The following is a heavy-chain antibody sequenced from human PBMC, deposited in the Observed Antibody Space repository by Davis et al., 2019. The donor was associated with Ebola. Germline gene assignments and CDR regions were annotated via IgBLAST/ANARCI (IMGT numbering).Heavy chain of an antibody. CDR1: GYTFTSYD. J-gene: IGHJ5*02. CDR2: IIPILGIA. V-gene: IGHV1-69*04. CDR3: ARDWRNPGVAEDGRGFAL. D-gene: IGHD6-19*01. Sequence: AASVKVSCKASGYTFTSYDISWVRQAPGQGLEWMGRIIPILGIANYAQKFQGRVTITADKSTSTAYMELSSLTSEDTAVYYCARDWRNPGVAEDGRGFALWGQGTLVTVSS.